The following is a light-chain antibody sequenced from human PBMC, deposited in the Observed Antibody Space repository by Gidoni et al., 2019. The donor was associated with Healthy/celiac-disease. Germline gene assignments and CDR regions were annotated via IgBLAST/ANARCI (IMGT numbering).Light chain of an antibody. CDR2: WAA. CDR3: QQYYTTPIT. J-gene: IGKJ5*01. CDR1: QSVLYSSNTTNL. Sequence: DIVITQSPDSLAVSLGESATINCKSSQSVLYSSNTTNLLAWYQQKPGQPPKLLIYWAATRASGVTDRFSGSGSGTDFTLTISSLQAEDVALYYCQQYYTTPITFXQXTRLEIK. V-gene: IGKV4-1*01.